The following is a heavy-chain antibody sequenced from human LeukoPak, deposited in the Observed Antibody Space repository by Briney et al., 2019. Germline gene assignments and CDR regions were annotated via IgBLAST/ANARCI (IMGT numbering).Heavy chain of an antibody. D-gene: IGHD3-3*01. Sequence: PSETLSLTCTVSGGSISSSSYYWSWIRQPAGKGLEWIGRIYTSGSTNYNPSLKSRVTMSVDTSKNQFSLKLSSVTAADTAVYYCASSPITIFGQPAYYFDYWGQGTLVTVSS. CDR3: ASSPITIFGQPAYYFDY. V-gene: IGHV4-61*02. CDR1: GGSISSSSYY. CDR2: IYTSGST. J-gene: IGHJ4*02.